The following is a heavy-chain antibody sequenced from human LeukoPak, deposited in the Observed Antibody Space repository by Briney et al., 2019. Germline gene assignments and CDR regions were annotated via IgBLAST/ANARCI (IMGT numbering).Heavy chain of an antibody. CDR1: GYSIGSGFY. CDR3: ARASGSYGSGRYYYSGMDV. CDR2: IFHSGST. V-gene: IGHV4-38-2*01. D-gene: IGHD3-10*01. Sequence: SETLSLTCAVSGYSIGSGFYWGWIRQPPGKGLEWIGSIFHSGSTYYNPSLKSRVTISVDTSKNQFSLKLSSVTAADTALYYCARASGSYGSGRYYYSGMDVWGKGTTVTVSS. J-gene: IGHJ6*04.